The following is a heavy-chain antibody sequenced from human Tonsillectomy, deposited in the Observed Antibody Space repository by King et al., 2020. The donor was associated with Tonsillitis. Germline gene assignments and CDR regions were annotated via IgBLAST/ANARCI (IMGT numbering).Heavy chain of an antibody. CDR3: ARGIQLWEHY. CDR2: IRQDGNEE. V-gene: IGHV3-7*04. CDR1: GFTFNNYW. D-gene: IGHD5-18*01. J-gene: IGHJ4*02. Sequence: VQLVESGGGLVQPGGSLRLSCAASGFTFNNYWMTWVRQAPGKGLEWVANIRQDGNEEFYLDSVKGRFTISRDNAKNSLYLQMNSLRAEDSAVYYCARGIQLWEHYWGQGTLVTVSS.